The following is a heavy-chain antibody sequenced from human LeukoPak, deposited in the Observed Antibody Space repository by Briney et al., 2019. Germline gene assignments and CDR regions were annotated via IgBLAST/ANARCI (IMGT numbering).Heavy chain of an antibody. Sequence: SETLSLTCTVSGGSISSSGYYWGWIRQPPGKGLEWIGSIYYSGSTYYNPSLKSRVTISVDTSKNQFSLKLSSVTAADTAVYYCARHSSGNFDYWGQGTLVTVSS. V-gene: IGHV4-39*01. J-gene: IGHJ4*02. D-gene: IGHD6-19*01. CDR2: IYYSGST. CDR3: ARHSSGNFDY. CDR1: GGSISSSGYY.